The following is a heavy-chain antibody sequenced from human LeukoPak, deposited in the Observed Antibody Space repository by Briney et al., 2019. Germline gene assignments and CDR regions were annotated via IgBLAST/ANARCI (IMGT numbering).Heavy chain of an antibody. V-gene: IGHV4-59*01. Sequence: KPSETLSLTCTVSGGSISDYYWSWIRQPQGKGLEWIGYITFVGTTNYNPSLKSRLNISFDTSKNQVSLKLTSVTPADTAVYYCASGVHLIGEFDYWGRGTLVTVSS. D-gene: IGHD7-27*01. J-gene: IGHJ4*02. CDR3: ASGVHLIGEFDY. CDR1: GGSISDYY. CDR2: ITFVGTT.